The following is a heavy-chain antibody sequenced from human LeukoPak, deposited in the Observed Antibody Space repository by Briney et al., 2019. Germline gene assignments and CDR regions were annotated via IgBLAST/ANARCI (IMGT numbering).Heavy chain of an antibody. D-gene: IGHD3-3*02. CDR3: ARDRSSISGDRGLDS. Sequence: ASVTVSCKASGYSFTDYNIHWVRQAPGQGLEWMGAINSNNGDLYYPKKFQGRATVTSDATISTAYMELSRLTSDDTAGYFCARDRSSISGDRGLDSWGQGSLFSASS. CDR1: GYSFTDYN. J-gene: IGHJ4*02. V-gene: IGHV1-2*02. CDR2: INSNNGDL.